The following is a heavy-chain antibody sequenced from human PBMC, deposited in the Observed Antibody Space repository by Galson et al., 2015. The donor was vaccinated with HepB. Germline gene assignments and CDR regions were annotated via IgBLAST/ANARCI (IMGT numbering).Heavy chain of an antibody. Sequence: QSGAEVKKPGASVKVSCEASGYTFPNYGISWVRQAPGQGLEWMGWISAYNGKTNYAQRLQGRVTMTTDTSTNTVYMELRSLRSDDTAVYYCARDTSYGDSSLFYWGQGTLVAVSS. CDR1: GYTFPNYG. D-gene: IGHD4-17*01. CDR3: ARDTSYGDSSLFY. J-gene: IGHJ4*02. CDR2: ISAYNGKT. V-gene: IGHV1-18*01.